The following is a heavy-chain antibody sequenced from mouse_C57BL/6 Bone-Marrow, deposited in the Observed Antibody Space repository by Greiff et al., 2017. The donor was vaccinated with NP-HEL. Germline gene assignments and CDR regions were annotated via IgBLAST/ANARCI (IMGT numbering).Heavy chain of an antibody. Sequence: QVQLQQSGAELARPGASVKMSCKASGYTFTSYTMHWVKQRPGQGLEWIGYINPSSGYIKYNEKFKDKATLTADKSSSTAYMQLSSLTSEDSAVYYCATNWVTRGFDYWGQGTTLTVSS. D-gene: IGHD4-1*01. J-gene: IGHJ2*01. V-gene: IGHV1-4*01. CDR2: INPSSGYI. CDR1: GYTFTSYT. CDR3: ATNWVTRGFDY.